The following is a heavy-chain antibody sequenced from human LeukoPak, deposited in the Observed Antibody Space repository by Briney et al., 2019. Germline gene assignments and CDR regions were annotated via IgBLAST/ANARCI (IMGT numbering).Heavy chain of an antibody. CDR3: AREAPDAFDI. Sequence: RGSLRLSCAASGFTFSSYSRNWVRQAPGKGLDGFSSISSRSSYIYYAGSVKGRSTLSRDNSKNTLYLHMNRLRTEDTAVYYCAREAPDAFDIWGQGTMVTVSS. CDR2: ISSRSSYI. V-gene: IGHV3-21*01. J-gene: IGHJ3*02. CDR1: GFTFSSYS. D-gene: IGHD6-6*01.